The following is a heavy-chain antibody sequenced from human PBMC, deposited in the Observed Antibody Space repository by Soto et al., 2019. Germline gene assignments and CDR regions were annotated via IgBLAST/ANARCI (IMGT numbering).Heavy chain of an antibody. CDR3: ASYYWGLEY. CDR2: IYHSGST. CDR1: YGSISSGGYA. V-gene: IGHV4-30-2*01. Sequence: PSETLSLTCAVSYGSISSGGYAWSWIRQPPWKGLEWIGYIYHSGSTYYNPSLKSRVTISVDRSKNQFSLKLSSVTAAATAVYYCASYYWGLEYWGQGTLVTVSS. D-gene: IGHD3-10*01. J-gene: IGHJ4*02.